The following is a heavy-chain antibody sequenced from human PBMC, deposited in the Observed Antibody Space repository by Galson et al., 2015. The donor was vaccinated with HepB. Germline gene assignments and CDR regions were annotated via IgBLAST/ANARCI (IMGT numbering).Heavy chain of an antibody. Sequence: SLRLSCAASGFTFSNAWMNWVRQAPGKGLEWVGRIKSKTDGGTTDYAAPVKGRFTISRDDSKNTLYLQMNSLKTEDTAVYYCTTDHMLRYLWPYDAFDIWGQGTMVTVSS. J-gene: IGHJ3*02. CDR1: GFTFSNAW. D-gene: IGHD3-9*01. CDR2: IKSKTDGGTT. CDR3: TTDHMLRYLWPYDAFDI. V-gene: IGHV3-15*07.